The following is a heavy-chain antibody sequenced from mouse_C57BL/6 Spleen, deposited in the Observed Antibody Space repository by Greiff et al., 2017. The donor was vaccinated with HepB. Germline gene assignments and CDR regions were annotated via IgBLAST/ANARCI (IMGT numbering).Heavy chain of an antibody. V-gene: IGHV1-53*01. Sequence: VQLQQPGTELVKPGASVKLSCKASGYTFTSYWMHWVKQRPGQGLEWIGNINPSNGGTNYNEKFKSKATLTVDKSSSTAYMQLSSLTSEDSAVYYCARPTVVATDYYAMDYWGQGTSVTVSS. CDR3: ARPTVVATDYYAMDY. CDR1: GYTFTSYW. J-gene: IGHJ4*01. D-gene: IGHD1-1*01. CDR2: INPSNGGT.